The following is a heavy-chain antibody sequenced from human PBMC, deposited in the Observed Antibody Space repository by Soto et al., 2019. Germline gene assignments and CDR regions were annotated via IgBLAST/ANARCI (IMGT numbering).Heavy chain of an antibody. D-gene: IGHD4-17*01. J-gene: IGHJ3*02. CDR1: GFTFSSYA. V-gene: IGHV3-23*01. CDR3: AKQKTTVTRYDAFDI. Sequence: EVQLLESGGGLVQPGGSLRLSCAASGFTFSSYAMSWVRQAPGKGLGWVSAISGSGGSTYFADSVKGRFTISRDNSKNTLYLQMNSLRAEDTAIYYCAKQKTTVTRYDAFDIWGQGIMVTVSS. CDR2: ISGSGGST.